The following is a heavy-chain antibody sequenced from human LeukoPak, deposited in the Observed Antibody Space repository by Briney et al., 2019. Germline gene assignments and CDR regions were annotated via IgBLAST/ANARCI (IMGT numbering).Heavy chain of an antibody. CDR3: ARRAYGDDSFDY. Sequence: GGSLRLSCAASGFTFSSYSMNWVRQAPGKGLEWVSSITSSSSYIHYADSVKGRFTISRDNAKNSLYLQMNSLRDEDTAVYYCARRAYGDDSFDYWGQGTLVTVSS. D-gene: IGHD4-17*01. CDR2: ITSSSSYI. CDR1: GFTFSSYS. J-gene: IGHJ4*02. V-gene: IGHV3-21*01.